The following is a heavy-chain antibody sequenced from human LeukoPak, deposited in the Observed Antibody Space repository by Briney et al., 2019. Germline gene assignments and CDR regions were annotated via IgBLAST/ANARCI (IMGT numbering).Heavy chain of an antibody. V-gene: IGHV4-38-2*01. CDR2: IYHSGST. CDR1: GYTISSGYY. Sequence: SETLSLTCAVSGYTISSGYYWGWIRLPPGKGLEWIGSIYHSGSTYYNPSLKSRVTISVDTSKNQFSLKLSSVTAADTAVYYCASLGGGTCFGYWGQGTLVTVSS. J-gene: IGHJ4*02. D-gene: IGHD1-1*01. CDR3: ASLGGGTCFGY.